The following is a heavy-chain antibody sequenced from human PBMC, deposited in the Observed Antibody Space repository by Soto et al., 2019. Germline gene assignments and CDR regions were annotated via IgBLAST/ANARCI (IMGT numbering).Heavy chain of an antibody. J-gene: IGHJ4*02. V-gene: IGHV3-53*01. Sequence: GSLRLSCAASGFNVSSNDMSWVRQAPGKGLEWLSVIYSGGSTYYAESVKGRFTISRDNSKNTLNLQMNALRAEDTAVYYCARRSSGWYFDYWGQGTLVTVSS. D-gene: IGHD6-19*01. CDR2: IYSGGST. CDR3: ARRSSGWYFDY. CDR1: GFNVSSND.